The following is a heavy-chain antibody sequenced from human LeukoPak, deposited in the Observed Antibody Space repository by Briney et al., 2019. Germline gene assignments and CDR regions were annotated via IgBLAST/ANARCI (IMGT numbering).Heavy chain of an antibody. CDR1: GGSISSYY. V-gene: IGHV4-59*12. CDR3: ARGYCSGGSCYSYYYYNYMDV. D-gene: IGHD2-15*01. CDR2: IYYSGSTNYNPSLKSP. J-gene: IGHJ6*03. Sequence: SETLSLTCTVSGGSISSYYWSWIRQPPGKGLEWIGYIYYSGSTNYNPSLKSPNYNPSLKSRVTISVDTSKNQFSLKLSSVTAADTAVYYCARGYCSGGSCYSYYYYNYMDVWGKGTTVTVSS.